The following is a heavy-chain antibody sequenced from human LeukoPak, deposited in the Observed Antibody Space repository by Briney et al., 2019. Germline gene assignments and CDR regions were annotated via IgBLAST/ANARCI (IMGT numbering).Heavy chain of an antibody. V-gene: IGHV1-46*01. Sequence: ASVRVSCKATGYSFTNYYMHWVRQAPGQGLEWMGMINPSGGSTTYAQKFQGRVTMTRDMSTSTVYMELSSLTSEDTAVYYCARTRGYYFDYWGQGTLVTVSS. CDR1: GYSFTNYY. CDR3: ARTRGYYFDY. J-gene: IGHJ4*02. CDR2: INPSGGST.